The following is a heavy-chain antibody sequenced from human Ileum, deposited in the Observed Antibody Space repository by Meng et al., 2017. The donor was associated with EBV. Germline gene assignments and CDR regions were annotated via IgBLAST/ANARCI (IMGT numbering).Heavy chain of an antibody. D-gene: IGHD2-2*01. Sequence: QVQLVQSGSRLKPPGASVKVSCKASGYTFTRRAIHWVRQAPGQGLEWMGWINTDTSNPTYAQGLTGRFVFSLDTSVSTAYLQIGSLMAEDTAVYYCARGEGGYCSTTTCYLGTWGQGTLVTVSS. CDR2: INTDTSNP. V-gene: IGHV7-4-1*01. CDR1: GYTFTRRA. J-gene: IGHJ4*02. CDR3: ARGEGGYCSTTTCYLGT.